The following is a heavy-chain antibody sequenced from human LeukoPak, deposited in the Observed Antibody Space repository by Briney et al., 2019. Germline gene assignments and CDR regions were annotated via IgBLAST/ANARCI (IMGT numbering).Heavy chain of an antibody. Sequence: ASVKVSCKASGGTFSSYAINWVRQATGQGLEWMGWMNPNSGNTGYAQKFQGRVTMTRNTSISTAYMELSSLRSEDTAVYYCARGGPGDYYYYGMDVWGQGTTVTVSS. CDR2: MNPNSGNT. J-gene: IGHJ6*02. D-gene: IGHD1-14*01. CDR1: GGTFSSYA. V-gene: IGHV1-8*02. CDR3: ARGGPGDYYYYGMDV.